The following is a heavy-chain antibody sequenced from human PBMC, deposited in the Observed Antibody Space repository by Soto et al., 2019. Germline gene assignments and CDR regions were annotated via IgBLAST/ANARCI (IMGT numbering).Heavy chain of an antibody. CDR1: GFPFSTYA. CDR3: ARDLSH. CDR2: INSDSTTT. Sequence: DLVESGGCLVQPGGSLRLSCAVSGFPFSTYAMHWVRQAPGKGLEWISYINSDSTTTFHADSVKGRFTVSRDNAKNSLYLQMSSLRHEDTAVYYCARDLSHWGQGTLVTVSS. V-gene: IGHV3-48*02. J-gene: IGHJ4*02.